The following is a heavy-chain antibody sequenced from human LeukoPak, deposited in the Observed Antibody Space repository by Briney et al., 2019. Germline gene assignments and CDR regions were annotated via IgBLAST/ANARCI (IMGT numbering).Heavy chain of an antibody. J-gene: IGHJ6*02. D-gene: IGHD1-26*01. CDR2: MYSGGST. CDR3: ARDSGLLPYGMDV. V-gene: IGHV3-66*01. CDR1: GFTVSSDY. Sequence: GGSLRLSCAASGFTVSSDYMSWVRQAPGKGLEWVSVMYSGGSTYYADSVKGRFTISRDNSKNTLYLQMNSLRAEDTAVYYCARDSGLLPYGMDVWGQGTTVTVSS.